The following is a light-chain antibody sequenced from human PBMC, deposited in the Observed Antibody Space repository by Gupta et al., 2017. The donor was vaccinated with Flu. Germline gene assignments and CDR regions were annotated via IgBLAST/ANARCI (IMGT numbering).Light chain of an antibody. CDR1: QSVVSNY. CDR2: GAY. J-gene: IGKJ3*01. Sequence: LSLSPGETATLSCRASQSVVSNYLAWYQQKPGQAPRLLIYGAYHRAAGIPDRFSGSGSGTDFILTISRLEPEDFAVYYCQQYVTSPPGVTFGPGTRVDVK. CDR3: QQYVTSPPGVT. V-gene: IGKV3-20*01.